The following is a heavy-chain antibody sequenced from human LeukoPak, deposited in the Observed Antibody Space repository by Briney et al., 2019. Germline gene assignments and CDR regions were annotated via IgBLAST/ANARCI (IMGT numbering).Heavy chain of an antibody. D-gene: IGHD2-21*02. CDR2: ISRASESI. V-gene: IGHV3-21*01. CDR1: GFTFNTYS. J-gene: IGHJ4*02. CDR3: AKWGDSNFDY. Sequence: PGGSLRLSCAASGFTFNTYSMSWVRQAPGKGLEWVSIISRASESIFYADSVKGRFTISRDNSKNTLYLQMNSLRAEDTAVYYCAKWGDSNFDYWGQGTLVTVSS.